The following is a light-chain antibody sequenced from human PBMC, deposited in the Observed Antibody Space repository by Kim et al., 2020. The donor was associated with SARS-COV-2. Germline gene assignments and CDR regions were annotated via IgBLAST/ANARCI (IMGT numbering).Light chain of an antibody. J-gene: IGKJ2*03. CDR2: VAS. V-gene: IGKV3D-15*01. Sequence: LSVSPGERATRSCKASRSIGRNLAWYQQKPGQVPRLLIYVASTRAAGISARFSGIGSGTEFTLTISSLQSEDFAVYYCQQYNTLYSFGQGTKLEI. CDR3: QQYNTLYS. CDR1: RSIGRN.